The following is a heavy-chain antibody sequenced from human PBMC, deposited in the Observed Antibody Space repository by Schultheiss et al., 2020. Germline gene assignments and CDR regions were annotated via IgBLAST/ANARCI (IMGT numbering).Heavy chain of an antibody. J-gene: IGHJ6*02. CDR2: ISWNSGSI. CDR1: GFTFSSYS. Sequence: GGSLRLSCAASGFTFSSYSMNWVRQAPGKGLEWVSGISWNSGSIGYADSVKGRFTISRDNVEKSLHLQMNSLRTEDTALYYCVKDLRPPPGAVWYGLDVWGQGTTVTVSS. V-gene: IGHV3-9*01. CDR3: VKDLRPPPGAVWYGLDV. D-gene: IGHD2-21*01.